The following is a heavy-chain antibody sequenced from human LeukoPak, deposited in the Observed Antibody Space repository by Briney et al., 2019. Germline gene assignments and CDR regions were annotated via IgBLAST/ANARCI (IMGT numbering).Heavy chain of an antibody. D-gene: IGHD3-3*01. Sequence: ASVKVSCKASGYTFISYGISWVRQAPGQGLEWMGWISAYNGNTNYAQKLQGRVTMTTDTSTSTVYMELRSLRSDDTAVYYCARYYDFWSGYLDFDYWGQGTLVTVSS. J-gene: IGHJ4*02. V-gene: IGHV1-18*01. CDR3: ARYYDFWSGYLDFDY. CDR1: GYTFISYG. CDR2: ISAYNGNT.